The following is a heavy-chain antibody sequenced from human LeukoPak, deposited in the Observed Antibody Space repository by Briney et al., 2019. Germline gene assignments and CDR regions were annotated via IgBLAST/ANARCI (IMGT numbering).Heavy chain of an antibody. CDR1: GFTFSSYE. Sequence: GGSLRLSCAASGFTFSSYEMSWIRQAPGKGLEWVSAIGRSGDSTYYTDSVKGRFTISRDNSRNTLSLQMDNLRAEDTAIYYCAKGGVDHWGQGTLVTVSS. D-gene: IGHD4-17*01. CDR3: AKGGVDH. CDR2: IGRSGDST. V-gene: IGHV3-23*01. J-gene: IGHJ4*02.